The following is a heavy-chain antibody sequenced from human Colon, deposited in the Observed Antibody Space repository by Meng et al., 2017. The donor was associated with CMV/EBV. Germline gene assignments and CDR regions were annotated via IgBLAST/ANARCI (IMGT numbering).Heavy chain of an antibody. Sequence: GSLRLSCTVSGGSVNSGNYYWSWIRQTPGKGLEWIGYIYYSGSTNYNPSLKSRVTISLDTSKNQFSLKVSSVTAADTAVYYCATSHYDYWSGYYYWGQGTLVTVSS. J-gene: IGHJ4*02. CDR3: ATSHYDYWSGYYY. CDR2: IYYSGST. CDR1: GGSVNSGNYY. D-gene: IGHD3-3*01. V-gene: IGHV4-61*01.